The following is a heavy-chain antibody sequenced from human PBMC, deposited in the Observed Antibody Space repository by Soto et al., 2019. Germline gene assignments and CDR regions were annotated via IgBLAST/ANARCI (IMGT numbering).Heavy chain of an antibody. CDR2: IYYSGST. D-gene: IGHD3-10*01. Sequence: SETLSLTCPVSGVSISSGDYYWSWIRQPPGKGLEWIGYIYYSGSTNYNPSLKSRVTISVDTSKNQFSLKLNSMTAADTAVYYCARHNYGSGSTYFDYWGQGTLVTVSS. J-gene: IGHJ4*02. CDR1: GVSISSGDYY. CDR3: ARHNYGSGSTYFDY. V-gene: IGHV4-61*08.